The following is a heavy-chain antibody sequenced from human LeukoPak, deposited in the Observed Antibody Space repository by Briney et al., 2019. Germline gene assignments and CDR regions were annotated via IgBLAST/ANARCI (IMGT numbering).Heavy chain of an antibody. CDR1: GVSLRSYS. CDR3: ARGIVGPTPYFDC. J-gene: IGHJ4*02. D-gene: IGHD1-26*01. V-gene: IGHV4-59*01. CDR2: IYYSGTT. Sequence: SETLSLTRTVSGVSLRSYSWSWIRQPPRKGVEWIGYIYYSGTTNYNPSLRSRVTISVDTSKNQFSLKLSSVTAADTAVYYCARGIVGPTPYFDCWGRGALVTVSS.